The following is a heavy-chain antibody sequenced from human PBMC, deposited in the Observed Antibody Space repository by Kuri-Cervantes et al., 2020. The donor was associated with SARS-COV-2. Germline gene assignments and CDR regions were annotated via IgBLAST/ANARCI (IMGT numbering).Heavy chain of an antibody. CDR3: ARGGYSSSWYSDY. CDR1: GFTFSSYS. Sequence: GESLKISCAASGFTFSSYSMNWVRRAPGKGLEWVSSISSSSSYIYYADSVKGRFTISRDNAKNSLYLQMNSLRAEDTAVYYCARGGYSSSWYSDYWGQGTLVTVSS. V-gene: IGHV3-21*01. CDR2: ISSSSSYI. D-gene: IGHD6-13*01. J-gene: IGHJ4*02.